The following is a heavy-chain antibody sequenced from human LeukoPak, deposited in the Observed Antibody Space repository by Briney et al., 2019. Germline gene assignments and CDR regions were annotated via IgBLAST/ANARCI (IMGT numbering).Heavy chain of an antibody. CDR1: GFTFSSYG. CDR3: ARRRGEL. Sequence: PAGGSLRLSCAASGFTFSSYGMHWVRQAPGKGLEWVAVISYDGSEKYYVDSVKGRFTISRDNARNSLFLQMNSLRAEDTAVYYCARRRGELWGQGTLVTVSS. CDR2: ISYDGSEK. V-gene: IGHV3-30*03. J-gene: IGHJ4*02. D-gene: IGHD2-21*01.